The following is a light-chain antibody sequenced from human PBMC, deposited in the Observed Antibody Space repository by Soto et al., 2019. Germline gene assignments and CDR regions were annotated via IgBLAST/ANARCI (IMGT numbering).Light chain of an antibody. CDR1: QTISSTY. CDR2: AAS. CDR3: QQYGSSRLT. J-gene: IGKJ4*01. Sequence: EIVLTQSPGTLSLSPGDRATLSCRASQTISSTYLAWYQQKPGQAPRLLIYAASTRATGIPDRFSGSGSGTDFTLTISRLEPEDFAVYYCQQYGSSRLTFGGGTKVDIK. V-gene: IGKV3-20*01.